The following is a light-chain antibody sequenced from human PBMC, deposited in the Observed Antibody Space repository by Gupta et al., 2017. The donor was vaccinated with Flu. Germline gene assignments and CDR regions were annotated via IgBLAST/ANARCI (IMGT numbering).Light chain of an antibody. CDR2: EVT. CDR1: NSDVGGYNV. CDR3: SSYTTSRTLV. V-gene: IGLV2-14*01. Sequence: QSALTQPAPVPGSPGPSIAISCTGSNSDVGGYNVVSWYQQYPGKAPKLLIYEVTKRPSGVSYRFSGSKSGNTASLTIAGLQAEDEADYYCSSYTTSRTLVFGGGTKLTVL. J-gene: IGLJ3*02.